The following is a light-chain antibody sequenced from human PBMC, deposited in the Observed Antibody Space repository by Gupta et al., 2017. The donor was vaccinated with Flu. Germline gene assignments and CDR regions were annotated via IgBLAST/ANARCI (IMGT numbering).Light chain of an antibody. J-gene: IGKJ1*01. CDR3: QQYVGSPRT. Sequence: DRATLSCRASRSVTSNFLAWFQHRPGQAPRLLIHDASIRATGIPDRFGGSGSGTDFTLTISRLEPEDFAVYYCQQYVGSPRTFGQGTKVEIK. CDR1: RSVTSNF. V-gene: IGKV3-20*01. CDR2: DAS.